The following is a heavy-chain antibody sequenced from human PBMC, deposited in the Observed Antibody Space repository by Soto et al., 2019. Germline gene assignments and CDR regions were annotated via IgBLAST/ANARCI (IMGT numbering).Heavy chain of an antibody. CDR1: GYTFTSSG. D-gene: IGHD2-21*01. Sequence: ASVKVSCKSSGYTFTSSGISGVRQAPGQELEWMGWIIAYNGNTNYAQKLQGRVIMTTDTSTSTAYMELWSLSSDHTAAYYFWRERCELWRDSRVKMDVWGQGTTVTVSS. J-gene: IGHJ6*02. CDR2: IIAYNGNT. V-gene: IGHV1-18*04. CDR3: WRERCELWRDSRVKMDV.